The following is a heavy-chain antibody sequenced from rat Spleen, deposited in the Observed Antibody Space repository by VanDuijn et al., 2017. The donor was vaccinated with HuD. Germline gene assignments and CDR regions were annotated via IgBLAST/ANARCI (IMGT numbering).Heavy chain of an antibody. V-gene: IGHV2-41*01. J-gene: IGHJ2*01. CDR1: GFSLTSYN. CDR2: IWNSGGT. Sequence: QVQLKESGPGLVQPSQTLSLTCTLAGFSLTSYNVHWVRQPPGKGLEWMGVIWNSGGTRYNSALKSRLSISKDTSKSQVFLKMNSLQTEDTATYYWARDPGLLRTICGYFDFWGQGVMVTVSS. CDR3: ARDPGLLRTICGYFDF. D-gene: IGHD1-6*01.